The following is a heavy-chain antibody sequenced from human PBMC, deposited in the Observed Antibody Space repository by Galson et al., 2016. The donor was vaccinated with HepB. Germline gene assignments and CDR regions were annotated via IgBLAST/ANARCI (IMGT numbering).Heavy chain of an antibody. D-gene: IGHD3-22*01. CDR2: ISLSSSYI. CDR3: VRDKEDSSGYFGY. Sequence: SLRLSCAASGFNFSKYSMNWVRQAPGMRLEWVSFISLSSSYIYYADSVQGRFTISRDNAKNSLYLQMNSLRAEDTAVYYCVRDKEDSSGYFGYWGQGTLVTVAS. J-gene: IGHJ4*02. V-gene: IGHV3-21*01. CDR1: GFNFSKYS.